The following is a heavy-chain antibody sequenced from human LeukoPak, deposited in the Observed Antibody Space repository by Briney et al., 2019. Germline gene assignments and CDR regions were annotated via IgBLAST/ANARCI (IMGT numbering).Heavy chain of an antibody. CDR3: ARGAPGIAAAGLFDD. CDR2: IIPILGIA. Sequence: SVKVSCKASGGTFSSYAISWVRQAPGQGLEWMGRIIPILGIANYAQKFQGRVTTTADKSTSTAYMELSSLRSEDTAVYYCARGAPGIAAAGLFDDWGQGTLVTVSS. D-gene: IGHD6-13*01. J-gene: IGHJ4*02. V-gene: IGHV1-69*04. CDR1: GGTFSSYA.